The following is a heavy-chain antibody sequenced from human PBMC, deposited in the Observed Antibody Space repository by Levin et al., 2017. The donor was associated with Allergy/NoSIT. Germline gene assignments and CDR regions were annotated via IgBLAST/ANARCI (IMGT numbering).Heavy chain of an antibody. CDR3: ARMASSSNYYYYYMDV. V-gene: IGHV3-74*01. J-gene: IGHJ6*03. CDR2: INSDGSST. CDR1: GFTFSSYW. D-gene: IGHD6-19*01. Sequence: GGSLRLSCAASGFTFSSYWMHWVRQAPGKGLVWVSRINSDGSSTSYADSVKGRFTISRDNAKNTLYLQMNSLRAEDTAVYYCARMASSSNYYYYYMDVWGKGTTVTVSS.